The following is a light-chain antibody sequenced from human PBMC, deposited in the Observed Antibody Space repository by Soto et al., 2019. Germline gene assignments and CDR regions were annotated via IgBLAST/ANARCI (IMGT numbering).Light chain of an antibody. CDR3: SSYTSSSTYV. Sequence: QSVLTQPPSVSGSPGQSITISCTGTSSDVGGYNYVSWYQQHPGKAPKLMIYEVSKRPSGVSHRFSGSKSGNTASLTISGLQAADEDDYYCSSYTSSSTYVFGTGTKVTVL. CDR1: SSDVGGYNY. V-gene: IGLV2-14*01. J-gene: IGLJ1*01. CDR2: EVS.